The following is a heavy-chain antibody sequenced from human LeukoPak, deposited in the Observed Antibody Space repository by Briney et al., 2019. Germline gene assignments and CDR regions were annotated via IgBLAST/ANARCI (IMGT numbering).Heavy chain of an antibody. CDR3: VREPQAEYYFDY. CDR1: GFTFSSYW. V-gene: IGHV3-74*01. D-gene: IGHD1-14*01. J-gene: IGHJ4*02. Sequence: PGGSLRLSCAASGFTFSSYWMHWVRQAPGKGLVWVSRINSDGSSTTYADSVKGRFTISRDNAKNTLYLQMNSPRAEDTAVYYCVREPQAEYYFDYWGQGTLVTVSS. CDR2: INSDGSST.